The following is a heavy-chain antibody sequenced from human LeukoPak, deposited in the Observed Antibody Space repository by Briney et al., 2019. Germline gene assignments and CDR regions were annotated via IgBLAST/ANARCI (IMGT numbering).Heavy chain of an antibody. D-gene: IGHD3-22*01. V-gene: IGHV3-23*01. CDR3: AKETGQTYYYDSSGYYPA. Sequence: PGGSLGLSCAASGFTFSSYAMSWVRQAPGKGLEWVSAISGSGGSTYYADSVKGRFTISRDNSKNTLYLQMNSLRAEDTAVYYCAKETGQTYYYDSSGYYPAWGQGTLVTVSS. CDR1: GFTFSSYA. J-gene: IGHJ5*02. CDR2: ISGSGGST.